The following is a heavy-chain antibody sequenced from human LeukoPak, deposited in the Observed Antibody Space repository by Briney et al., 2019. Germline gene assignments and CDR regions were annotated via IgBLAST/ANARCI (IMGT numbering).Heavy chain of an antibody. J-gene: IGHJ5*02. CDR1: GFTFSSYS. Sequence: PGGSLRLSCAASGFTFSSYSMNWVRQAPGKGLEWVSSISSSSSYIYYADSVKGRFTISRDNAKNSLYLQMNSLRAEDTAVYYCAKDIAAAVQGWFDPWGQGTLVTVSS. CDR3: AKDIAAAVQGWFDP. CDR2: ISSSSSYI. D-gene: IGHD6-13*01. V-gene: IGHV3-21*04.